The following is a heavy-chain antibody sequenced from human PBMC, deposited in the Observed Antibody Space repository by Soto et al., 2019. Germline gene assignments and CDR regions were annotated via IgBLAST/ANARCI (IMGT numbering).Heavy chain of an antibody. J-gene: IGHJ6*02. CDR1: GGSISSGGYS. CDR3: ARGMVRGVVSHYYYYYGMDV. Sequence: PSETLSLTCAVSGGSISSGGYSWSWIRQPPGKGLEWIGHIYHSGSTYYNPSLKSRVTISVDRSKNQFSLKLSSVTAADTAVYYCARGMVRGVVSHYYYYYGMDVWGQGTTVTVS. D-gene: IGHD3-10*01. CDR2: IYHSGST. V-gene: IGHV4-30-2*01.